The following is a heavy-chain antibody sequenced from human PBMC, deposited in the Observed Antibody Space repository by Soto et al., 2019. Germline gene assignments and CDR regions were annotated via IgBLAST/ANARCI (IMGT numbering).Heavy chain of an antibody. V-gene: IGHV3-30-3*01. J-gene: IGHJ6*02. CDR3: ARDFLQLAFLSGMDV. D-gene: IGHD6-6*01. CDR1: GFTFSSYA. Sequence: PGGSRRRSWAASGFTFSSYAMHWVRQAPGKGLEWVAVISYDGSNKYYADSVKGRFTISRDNSKNTRYLQMNSLRAEDTAVYYCARDFLQLAFLSGMDVWGQGTTVTVSS. CDR2: ISYDGSNK.